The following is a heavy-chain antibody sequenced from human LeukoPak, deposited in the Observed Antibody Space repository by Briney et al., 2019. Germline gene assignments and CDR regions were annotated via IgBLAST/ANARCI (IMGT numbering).Heavy chain of an antibody. D-gene: IGHD6-13*01. CDR2: ISAYNGNT. Sequence: ASVKVSCKASGYTFTSYGISWVRQAPGQGLEWMGWISAYNGNTNYAQKLQGRVTMTTDTSTSTAYMELSSLSSEDTAVYYCARGSSSSWYNPFDYWGQGTLVTVSS. CDR3: ARGSSSSWYNPFDY. CDR1: GYTFTSYG. V-gene: IGHV1-18*01. J-gene: IGHJ4*02.